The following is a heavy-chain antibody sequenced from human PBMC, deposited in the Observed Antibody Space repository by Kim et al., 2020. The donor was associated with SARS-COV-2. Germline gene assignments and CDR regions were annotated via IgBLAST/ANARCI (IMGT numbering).Heavy chain of an antibody. CDR2: INHSGST. D-gene: IGHD3-10*01. V-gene: IGHV4-34*01. CDR1: GGSFSGYY. Sequence: SETLSLTCAVYGGSFSGYYWSWIRQPPGKGLEWIGEINHSGSTNYNPSLKSRVTISVDTSKNQFSLKLSSVTAADTAVYYCARGRVGLLWFGELFNYWGQGTLVTVSS. J-gene: IGHJ4*02. CDR3: ARGRVGLLWFGELFNY.